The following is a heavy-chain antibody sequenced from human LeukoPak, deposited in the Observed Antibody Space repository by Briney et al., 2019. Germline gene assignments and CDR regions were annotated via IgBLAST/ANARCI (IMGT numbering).Heavy chain of an antibody. J-gene: IGHJ6*02. V-gene: IGHV1-18*01. D-gene: IGHD6-19*01. Sequence: ASVKVSCKASGYTFTSYAMHWVRQAPGQRLEWMGWISAYNGNTNYAQKLQGRVTMTTDTSTSTAYMELRSLRSDDTAVYYCARAGSSGWFGGYYYYGMDVWGQGTTVTVSS. CDR3: ARAGSSGWFGGYYYYGMDV. CDR2: ISAYNGNT. CDR1: GYTFTSYA.